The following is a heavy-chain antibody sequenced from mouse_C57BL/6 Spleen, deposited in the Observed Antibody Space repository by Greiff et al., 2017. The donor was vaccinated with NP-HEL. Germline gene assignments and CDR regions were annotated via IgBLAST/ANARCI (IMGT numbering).Heavy chain of an antibody. CDR1: GYTFTDYN. CDR3: ARSRPDSSGYVRFAY. Sequence: EVQLQQSGPELVKPGASVKIPCKASGYTFTDYNMDWVKQSHGKSLEWIGDINPNNGGTIYNQKFKGKATLTVDKSSSTAYMELRSLTSEDTAVYYCARSRPDSSGYVRFAYRGQGTLVTVSA. CDR2: INPNNGGT. V-gene: IGHV1-18*01. D-gene: IGHD3-2*02. J-gene: IGHJ3*01.